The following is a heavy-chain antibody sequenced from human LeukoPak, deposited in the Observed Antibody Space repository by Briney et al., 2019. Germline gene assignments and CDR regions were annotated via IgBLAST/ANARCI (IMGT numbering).Heavy chain of an antibody. J-gene: IGHJ4*02. CDR2: INPNSGGT. D-gene: IGHD2-2*01. CDR3: ARTKPPCTSCLLLDY. V-gene: IGHV1-2*02. Sequence: GASVKVFCKASGYTFTGYYIHWLRQAPGQGLEWMGWINPNSGGTNYAQKFQGLVTMSRDTSITTAYMELNRLISDDTAVYYCARTKPPCTSCLLLDYWGQGTLVTVSS. CDR1: GYTFTGYY.